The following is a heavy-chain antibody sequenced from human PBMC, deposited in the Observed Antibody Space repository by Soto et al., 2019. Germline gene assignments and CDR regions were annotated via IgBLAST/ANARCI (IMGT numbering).Heavy chain of an antibody. V-gene: IGHV4-34*01. D-gene: IGHD5-12*01. CDR2: INHSGST. Sequence: QVQLQLWGAGLLKPSETLSLTCAVYGGSFSGYYWSWIRQPPGKGLEWIGEINHSGSTNYNPSLKSRVTISVDTSKKQFSLKLSSVTAAETAVYYCARAKVVVATIKAYYYGMDVW. J-gene: IGHJ6*01. CDR1: GGSFSGYY. CDR3: ARAKVVVATIKAYYYGMDV.